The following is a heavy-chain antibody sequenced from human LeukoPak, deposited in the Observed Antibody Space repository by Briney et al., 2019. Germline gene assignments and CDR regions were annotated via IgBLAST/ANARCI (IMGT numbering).Heavy chain of an antibody. J-gene: IGHJ4*02. CDR2: IKQDGSEK. D-gene: IGHD5-12*01. Sequence: GGSLRLSCAASGFTFSSYWMSWVRQAPGKGLEWVANIKQDGSEKYYVDSVKGRFTISRDNAKNSLYLQMNSLRAEDTAVYYCARDPPLYSSYVLFDYWGQGTLVTVSS. CDR1: GFTFSSYW. CDR3: ARDPPLYSSYVLFDY. V-gene: IGHV3-7*01.